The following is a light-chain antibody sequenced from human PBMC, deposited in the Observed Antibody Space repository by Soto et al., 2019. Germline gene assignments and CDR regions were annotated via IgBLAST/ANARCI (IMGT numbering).Light chain of an antibody. J-gene: IGLJ1*01. V-gene: IGLV2-23*01. CDR1: TSDVGSYNL. CDR3: SSYAGSSTYV. Sequence: QSALTQPASVSGSPGQSITISCTGTTSDVGSYNLVSWYQQHPDKAPKLIIYEGIRRPSGVSNRFSGSKSANTASLTISGLQAEDEADYHCSSYAGSSTYVFXTGTKLTVL. CDR2: EGI.